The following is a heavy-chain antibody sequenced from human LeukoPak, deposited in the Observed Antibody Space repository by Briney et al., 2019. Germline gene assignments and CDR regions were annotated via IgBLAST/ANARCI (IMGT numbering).Heavy chain of an antibody. Sequence: ASVKVSCKASGYTFTGYYMHWVRQAPGQGLEWMGRINPNSGCTNYAQKFQGRVTMTRDTSISTAYMELSRLRSDDTAVYYCASRYYYDSSGYYLDDYWGQGTLVTVSS. CDR1: GYTFTGYY. CDR2: INPNSGCT. D-gene: IGHD3-22*01. V-gene: IGHV1-2*06. J-gene: IGHJ4*02. CDR3: ASRYYYDSSGYYLDDY.